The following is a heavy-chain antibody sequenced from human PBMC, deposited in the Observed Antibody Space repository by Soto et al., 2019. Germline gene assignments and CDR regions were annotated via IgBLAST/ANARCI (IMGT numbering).Heavy chain of an antibody. Sequence: SETLSLTCTVSGGSISSGGYYWSWIRQHPGKGLEWIGYIYYSGSTYYNPSLKSRVTISVDTSKNQFSLKLSSVTAADTAVYYCARGSRRDGYNIDYWGQGTLVTVSS. CDR3: ARGSRRDGYNIDY. V-gene: IGHV4-31*03. D-gene: IGHD5-12*01. J-gene: IGHJ4*02. CDR2: IYYSGST. CDR1: GGSISSGGYY.